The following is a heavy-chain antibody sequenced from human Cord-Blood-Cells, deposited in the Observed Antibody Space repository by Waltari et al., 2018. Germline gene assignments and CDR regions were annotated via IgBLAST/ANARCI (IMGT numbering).Heavy chain of an antibody. CDR3: ARSNGPYYDSSGYYHYFDY. Sequence: QVQLVQSGAEVKKPGPSVKVSCQASGGTFRSYAISWVRQAPGQGLEWMGGIIPIFGTANYAQKFQGRVTITADESTSTAYMELSSLRSEDTAVYYCARSNGPYYDSSGYYHYFDYWGQGTLVTVSS. J-gene: IGHJ4*02. CDR2: IIPIFGTA. D-gene: IGHD3-22*01. V-gene: IGHV1-69*01. CDR1: GGTFRSYA.